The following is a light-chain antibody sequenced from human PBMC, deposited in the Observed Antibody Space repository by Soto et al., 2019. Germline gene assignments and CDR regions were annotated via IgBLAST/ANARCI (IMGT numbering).Light chain of an antibody. CDR2: GAS. CDR3: QQRSNWPLLT. J-gene: IGKJ4*01. CDR1: QSVGSSY. Sequence: EIVLTQSPGTLSLSPGERATLSFSASQSVGSSYLAWYQQTPGQAPRLLIYGASIRATGIPARFSGSGSGTDFTLTISSLEPEDFAVYYCQQRSNWPLLTFGGGTKVDIK. V-gene: IGKV3D-20*02.